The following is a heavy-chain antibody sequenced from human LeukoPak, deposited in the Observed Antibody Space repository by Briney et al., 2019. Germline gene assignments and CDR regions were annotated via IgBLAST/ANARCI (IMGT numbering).Heavy chain of an antibody. Sequence: ASVKVSCKASGYTFTGYYLHWVRQAPGQGFEWMGWIHPNSGGTNYAQKFQGRVTMTRDTSISTAYLDLSRLRSDDTAVYYCARVVVRDANNYKDYWGQGTLVTVSS. V-gene: IGHV1-2*02. CDR2: IHPNSGGT. D-gene: IGHD5-24*01. CDR1: GYTFTGYY. CDR3: ARVVVRDANNYKDY. J-gene: IGHJ4*02.